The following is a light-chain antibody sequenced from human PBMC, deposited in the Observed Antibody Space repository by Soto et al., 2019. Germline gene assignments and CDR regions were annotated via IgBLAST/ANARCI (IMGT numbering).Light chain of an antibody. CDR3: CSYKTSNTFV. Sequence: QSALTQPASVSGALGQSITLSCSGTSSDVGAYNYVSWYQQYPGKAPKLMIYHVTDRPSGVSNRFSGSKSGNTASLTISGLQAEDEDDYYCCSYKTSNTFVFGTGTKVTVL. CDR1: SSDVGAYNY. CDR2: HVT. J-gene: IGLJ1*01. V-gene: IGLV2-14*01.